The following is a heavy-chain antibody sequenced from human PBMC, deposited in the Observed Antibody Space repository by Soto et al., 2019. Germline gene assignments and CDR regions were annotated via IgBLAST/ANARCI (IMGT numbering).Heavy chain of an antibody. CDR1: GDTFNDYY. CDR3: ARESGGATATLDYYYFYMDV. D-gene: IGHD5-12*01. J-gene: IGHJ6*03. CDR2: INPNGGVT. V-gene: IGHV1-2*04. Sequence: QVQLVQSGAEVKKPGASVTVSCRSSGDTFNDYYIHWVRQAPGQGLEWMGWINPNGGVTKYAQKFQGWVTMTRYTSIRTVYMQLSRLRSDDTAVYYWARESGGATATLDYYYFYMDVWGTGTTVTVSS.